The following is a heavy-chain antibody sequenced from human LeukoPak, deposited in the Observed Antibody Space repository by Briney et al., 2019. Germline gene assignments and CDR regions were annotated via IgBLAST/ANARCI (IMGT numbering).Heavy chain of an antibody. D-gene: IGHD3-3*01. V-gene: IGHV4-30-4*01. J-gene: IGHJ6*02. Sequence: SETLSLTCTVSGGSLSSGDYYWSWIRQPPGKGLEWIGYIYYSGSTYYNPSLKSRVTISVDTSKNQFSLKLSSVTAADTAVYYCARGRFVYYDFWSGYYPSAGYGMDVWGQGTTVTVSS. CDR1: GGSLSSGDYY. CDR3: ARGRFVYYDFWSGYYPSAGYGMDV. CDR2: IYYSGST.